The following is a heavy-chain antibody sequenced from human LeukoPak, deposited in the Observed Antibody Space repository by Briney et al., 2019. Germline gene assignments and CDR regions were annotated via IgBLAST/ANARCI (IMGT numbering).Heavy chain of an antibody. J-gene: IGHJ2*01. D-gene: IGHD4-23*01. Sequence: PGGSLRLSCAASGFTFSSYSMNWVRQAPGRGLEWVSSIRFTGSYIYYADSVKGRFTISRDNAKNSLYPQMNSLRAEDTAVYYCARDYGGNSGWYFDLWGRGTLVTVSS. V-gene: IGHV3-21*01. CDR2: IRFTGSYI. CDR3: ARDYGGNSGWYFDL. CDR1: GFTFSSYS.